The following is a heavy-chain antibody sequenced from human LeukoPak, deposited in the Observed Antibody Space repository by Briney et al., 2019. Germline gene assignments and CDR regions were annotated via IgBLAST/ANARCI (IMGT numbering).Heavy chain of an antibody. D-gene: IGHD3-22*01. V-gene: IGHV3-7*04. CDR1: GFTFSSYW. CDR2: IKQDGSEK. J-gene: IGHJ4*02. Sequence: GGSLRLSCAASGFTFSSYWMSWVRQAPGKGLEWVANIKQDGSEKYYVDSVKGRFTISRDNAKNSLYLQMNSLRAEDTAVYYCARGDTYYYGSSGTYFDYWGQGTLVTVSS. CDR3: ARGDTYYYGSSGTYFDY.